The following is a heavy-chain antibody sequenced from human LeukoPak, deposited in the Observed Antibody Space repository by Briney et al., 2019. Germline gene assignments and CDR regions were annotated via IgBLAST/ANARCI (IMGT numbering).Heavy chain of an antibody. J-gene: IGHJ5*02. Sequence: SETLSLTCTVYGVSVSNFYWSWIRQSAGKGLEWIGRIYNSGSTKYNPSLKSRVTISLDKSKNQFSLKLSSVTAADTAVYYCARDPGDYSGWFDPWGQGTLVTVSS. D-gene: IGHD4-17*01. CDR3: ARDPGDYSGWFDP. CDR2: IYNSGST. CDR1: GVSVSNFY. V-gene: IGHV4-4*07.